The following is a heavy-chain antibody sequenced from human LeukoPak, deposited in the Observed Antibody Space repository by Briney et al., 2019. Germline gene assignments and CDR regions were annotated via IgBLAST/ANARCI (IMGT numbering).Heavy chain of an antibody. J-gene: IGHJ4*02. Sequence: GGSLRLSCAASGCTFSSYAMGWVRQAPGKGLEWVSAISGSGGSTYYADSVKGRFTISRDNSKNTLYLQMNSLRAEDTAVYYCAKASEYDFWSGYPTPALDYWGQGTLVTVSS. D-gene: IGHD3-3*01. V-gene: IGHV3-23*01. CDR3: AKASEYDFWSGYPTPALDY. CDR1: GCTFSSYA. CDR2: ISGSGGST.